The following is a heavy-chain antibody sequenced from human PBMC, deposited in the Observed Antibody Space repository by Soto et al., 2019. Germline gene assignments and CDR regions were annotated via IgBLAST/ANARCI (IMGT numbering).Heavy chain of an antibody. J-gene: IGHJ6*02. V-gene: IGHV3-30-3*01. CDR2: ISYDGSNK. CDR1: GFTFSSYA. D-gene: IGHD2-21*01. CDR3: ARDHIADYYYGMDV. Sequence: PGGSLILSCAASGFTFSSYAMHWVRQAPGKGLEWVAVISYDGSNKYYADSVKGRFTISRDNSKNTLYLQMNSLRAEDTAVYYCARDHIADYYYGMDVWGQGTTVTVSS.